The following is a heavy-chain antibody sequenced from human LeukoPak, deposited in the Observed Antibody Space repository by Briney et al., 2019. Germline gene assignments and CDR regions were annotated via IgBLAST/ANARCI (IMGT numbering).Heavy chain of an antibody. D-gene: IGHD3-10*01. CDR2: ISGSGDGT. CDR1: GFTFSNYA. V-gene: IGHV3-23*01. CDR3: ARKTYYYDSGSYSKSYYFDY. Sequence: GGSLRLSCAASGFTFSNYAVSWVRQAPGKGLEWVSSISGSGDGTYSGDSVKGRFTISRDNSKNTVDLQMNSLRAEDTAVYYCARKTYYYDSGSYSKSYYFDYWGQGTLVTVSS. J-gene: IGHJ4*02.